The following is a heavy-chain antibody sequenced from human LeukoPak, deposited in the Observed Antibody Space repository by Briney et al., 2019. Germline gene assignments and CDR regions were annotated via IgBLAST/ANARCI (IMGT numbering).Heavy chain of an antibody. Sequence: GGSLRLSCAASGFTFDDYAMHWVRHAPGKGLEWVSGISWNSGSIGYADSVKGRFTISRDNAKNTLYLQMNSLRAEDTAVYYCARDRSSGWSDAFDIWGQGTMVTVSS. CDR1: GFTFDDYA. CDR3: ARDRSSGWSDAFDI. J-gene: IGHJ3*02. V-gene: IGHV3-9*01. D-gene: IGHD6-19*01. CDR2: ISWNSGSI.